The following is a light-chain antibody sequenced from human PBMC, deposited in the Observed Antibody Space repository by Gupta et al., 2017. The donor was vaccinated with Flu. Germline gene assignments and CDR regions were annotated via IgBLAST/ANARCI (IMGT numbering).Light chain of an antibody. V-gene: IGLV2-11*01. CDR3: CSYAGDNTYV. Sequence: QSALTQPRAVSESPGTTVIIFCEGTSCYFGHYNCASWSRQHPGKAPKLMIYDVTKLPPGVPDRFSGSKSGNAASLTISGLQADDEADYYCCSYAGDNTYVFGSGTKVTVL. CDR1: SCYFGHYNC. J-gene: IGLJ1*01. CDR2: DVT.